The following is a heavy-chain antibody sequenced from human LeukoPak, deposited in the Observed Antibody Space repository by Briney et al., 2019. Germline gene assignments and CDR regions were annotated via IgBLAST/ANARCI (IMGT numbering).Heavy chain of an antibody. CDR1: GGSFSGYY. V-gene: IGHV4-59*01. CDR3: ARGSGWSAGVVDY. J-gene: IGHJ4*02. CDR2: IYYSGST. D-gene: IGHD3-22*01. Sequence: SETLSLTCAVYGGSFSGYYWSWIRQPPGKGLEWIGYIYYSGSTNYNPSLKSRVTISVDTSKNQFSLKLSSVTAADTAVYYCARGSGWSAGVVDYWGQGTLVTVSS.